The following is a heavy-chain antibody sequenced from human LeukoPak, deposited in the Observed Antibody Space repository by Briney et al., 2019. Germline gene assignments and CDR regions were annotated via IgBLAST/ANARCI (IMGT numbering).Heavy chain of an antibody. CDR3: ARGNDAFDI. Sequence: GGSLRLSCAASGFTFSSYEMNWVRQAPGKGLEYVSAISSNGGSTYYANSVKGRFTISRDNSKNTLYLQMGSLRAEDMAVYYCARGNDAFDIWGQGTMVTVSS. V-gene: IGHV3-64*01. J-gene: IGHJ3*02. CDR2: ISSNGGST. CDR1: GFTFSSYE.